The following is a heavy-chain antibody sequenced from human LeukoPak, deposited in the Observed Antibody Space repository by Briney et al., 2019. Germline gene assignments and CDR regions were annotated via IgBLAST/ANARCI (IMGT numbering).Heavy chain of an antibody. D-gene: IGHD5-24*01. J-gene: IGHJ4*02. CDR2: VSGSGRGENT. V-gene: IGHV3-23*01. CDR3: AKSGYNRFDY. Sequence: GGSLRLSCAASGFTFSSYEMNWVRQAPGKGLEWVSNVSGSGRGENTYYADSVKGRFTISRDNSKNTLILQMNSLRAEDTAVYYCAKSGYNRFDYWGQGILVTVSS. CDR1: GFTFSSYE.